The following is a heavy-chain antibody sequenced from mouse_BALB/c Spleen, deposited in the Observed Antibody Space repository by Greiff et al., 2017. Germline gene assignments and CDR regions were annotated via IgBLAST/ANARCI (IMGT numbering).Heavy chain of an antibody. CDR3: ARRWSYYFDY. CDR2: ISSGGSYT. J-gene: IGHJ2*01. V-gene: IGHV5-6*02. Sequence: EVNVVESGGDLVKPGGSLKLSCAASGFTFSSYGMSWVRQTPDKRLEWVATISSGGSYTYYPDSVKGRFTISRDNAKNTLYLQMSSLKSEDTAMYYCARRWSYYFDYWGQGTTLTVSS. CDR1: GFTFSSYG.